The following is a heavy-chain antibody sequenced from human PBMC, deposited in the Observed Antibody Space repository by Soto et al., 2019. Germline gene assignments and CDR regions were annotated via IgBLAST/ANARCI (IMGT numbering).Heavy chain of an antibody. D-gene: IGHD3-22*01. CDR1: GFTFSSHA. CDR3: AKELSFRSGWNNYGMDV. CDR2: ITGSGSHT. J-gene: IGHJ6*02. Sequence: GGSLRLSCAASGFTFSSHAMTLVRQVPGMGLEWVSGITGSGSHTYYADSVRGQFIISRDNSKNTLYLQMNSLRVEDTALYYCAKELSFRSGWNNYGMDVWGQGTTVTVSS. V-gene: IGHV3-23*01.